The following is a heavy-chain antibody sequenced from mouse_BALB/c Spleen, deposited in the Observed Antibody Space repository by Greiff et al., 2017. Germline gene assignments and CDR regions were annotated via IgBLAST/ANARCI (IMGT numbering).Heavy chain of an antibody. J-gene: IGHJ2*01. Sequence: EVQLMESGGGLVKPGGSLKLSCAASGLPFSSYAMSWVRQTPEKRLGWVASISSGGSTYYPDSVKGRFTISRDNARNILYLQMSSLRSEDTAMYYCARGDPDYWGQGTTLTVSS. CDR1: GLPFSSYA. CDR2: ISSGGST. CDR3: ARGDPDY. V-gene: IGHV5-6-5*01.